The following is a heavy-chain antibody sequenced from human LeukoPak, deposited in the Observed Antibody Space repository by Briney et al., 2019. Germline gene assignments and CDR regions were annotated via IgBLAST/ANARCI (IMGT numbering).Heavy chain of an antibody. CDR3: AARPRMPPRFDY. V-gene: IGHV3-23*01. CDR1: GFTFSSYP. J-gene: IGHJ4*02. Sequence: QAGGSLRLSGAASGFTFSSYPMSWVRQAPGKGLQWVSAISNGGGSAYYADSVKGRFTISRDNSKGTLYLQMNSLRAEDTAIYYCAARPRMPPRFDYWGQGTLVTVSS. D-gene: IGHD1-14*01. CDR2: ISNGGGSA.